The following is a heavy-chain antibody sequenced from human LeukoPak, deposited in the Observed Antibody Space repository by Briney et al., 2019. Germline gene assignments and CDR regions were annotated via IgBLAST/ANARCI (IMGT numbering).Heavy chain of an antibody. D-gene: IGHD3-3*01. V-gene: IGHV3-9*01. J-gene: IGHJ3*02. CDR2: ISWSSGII. Sequence: PGGSLRLSCAASGFTFSSYWMHWVRQAPGKGLVWVSGISWSSGIIGYADSVKGRFTISRDNAKNSLYLQMDSLRAEDTALYYCAKDTGRPTDAITMEDNAFDIWGQGTMVTVSS. CDR1: GFTFSSYW. CDR3: AKDTGRPTDAITMEDNAFDI.